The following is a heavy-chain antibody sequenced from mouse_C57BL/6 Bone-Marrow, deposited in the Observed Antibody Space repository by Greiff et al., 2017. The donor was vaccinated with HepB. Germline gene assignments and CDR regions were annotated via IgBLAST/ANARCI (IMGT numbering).Heavy chain of an antibody. V-gene: IGHV1-26*01. CDR1: GYTFTDYY. CDR2: INPNNGGT. CDR3: ARSPLFITTVVATDFDV. Sequence: EVQLQQSGPELVKPGASVKISCKASGYTFTDYYMNWVKQSHGKSLEWIGDINPNNGGTSYNQKFKGKATLTVDKSSSTAYMELRSLTSEDSAVYYCARSPLFITTVVATDFDVWGTGTTVTVSS. J-gene: IGHJ1*03. D-gene: IGHD1-1*01.